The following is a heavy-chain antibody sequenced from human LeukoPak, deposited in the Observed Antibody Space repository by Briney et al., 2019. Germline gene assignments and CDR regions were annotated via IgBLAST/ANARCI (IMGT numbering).Heavy chain of an antibody. V-gene: IGHV3-48*01. D-gene: IGHD6-13*01. J-gene: IGHJ4*02. Sequence: PGGSLRLSCTASGFSFSNYEMNWVRQAPGKGLEWVSYISGSSRTIYYADSVKGRFTISRDNAKNSLYLQMNSLRAEDTAVYYCARGGQQDSSSWPLLFDYWGQGTLVTVSS. CDR3: ARGGQQDSSSWPLLFDY. CDR2: ISGSSRTI. CDR1: GFSFSNYE.